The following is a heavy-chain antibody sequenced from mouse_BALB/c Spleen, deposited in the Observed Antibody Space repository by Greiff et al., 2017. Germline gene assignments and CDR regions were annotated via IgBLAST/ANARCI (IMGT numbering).Heavy chain of an antibody. Sequence: DVHLVESGGGLVQPGGSRKLSCAASGFTFSSFGMHWVRQAPEKGLEWVAYISSGSSTIYYADTVKGRFTISRDNPKNTLFLQMTSLRSEDTAMYYCARRYYDYDDYYAMDYWGQGTSVTVSS. V-gene: IGHV5-17*02. CDR1: GFTFSSFG. CDR2: ISSGSSTI. CDR3: ARRYYDYDDYYAMDY. D-gene: IGHD2-4*01. J-gene: IGHJ4*01.